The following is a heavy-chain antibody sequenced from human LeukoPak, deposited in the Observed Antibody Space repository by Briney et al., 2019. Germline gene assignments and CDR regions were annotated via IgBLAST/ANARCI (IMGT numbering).Heavy chain of an antibody. CDR1: GFTFSSYS. V-gene: IGHV3-21*01. Sequence: PGGSLRLSCAASGFTFSSYSMNWVRQAPGQGLEWVSSISSSSSYIYYADSVKGRFTISRDNAKNSLYLQMNSLRAEDTAVYYCARVSPQEWLPNMYYFDYWGQGTLVTVSS. CDR3: ARVSPQEWLPNMYYFDY. CDR2: ISSSSSYI. D-gene: IGHD5-12*01. J-gene: IGHJ4*02.